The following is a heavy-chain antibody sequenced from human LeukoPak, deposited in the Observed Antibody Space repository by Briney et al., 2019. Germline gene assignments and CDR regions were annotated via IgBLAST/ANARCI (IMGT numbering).Heavy chain of an antibody. V-gene: IGHV1-46*01. D-gene: IGHD2-15*01. CDR1: GYSFTSYG. CDR2: INPSGGST. Sequence: GESLKISCKGSGYSFTSYGISWVRQAPGQGLEWMGIINPSGGSTSYAQKFQGRVTMTRDTSTSTVYMELSSLRSEDTAVYYCAGGYCSGGSCQSVDWFDPWGQGTLVTVSS. CDR3: AGGYCSGGSCQSVDWFDP. J-gene: IGHJ5*02.